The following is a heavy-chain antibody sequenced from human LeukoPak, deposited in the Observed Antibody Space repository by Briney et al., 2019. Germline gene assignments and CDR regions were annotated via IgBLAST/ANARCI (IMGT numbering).Heavy chain of an antibody. Sequence: PGGSLRLSCAASGFTFNTYSMNWVRQAPGKGLQCISYISSSGNTIYYTDSVQGRFIISRDNAKNSLYLQMNNLRAEDTAVYYCARGGYGSRNYPPAYWGQGTLVTVSS. D-gene: IGHD3-10*01. CDR1: GFTFNTYS. CDR2: ISSSGNTI. V-gene: IGHV3-48*01. J-gene: IGHJ4*02. CDR3: ARGGYGSRNYPPAY.